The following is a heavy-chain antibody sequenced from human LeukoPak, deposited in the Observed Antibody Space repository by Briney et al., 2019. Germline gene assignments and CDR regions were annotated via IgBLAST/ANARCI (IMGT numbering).Heavy chain of an antibody. CDR1: GYTFASYY. CDR3: ARDGGPYCDGASCSFDY. V-gene: IGHV1-2*02. Sequence: ASVKVACKASGYTFASYYIHWVRQAPGQGLEWMGWIDPNSGDTHYTQKFQDRVTMTRDTSITTAYMQLTRLRSDDTAVFYCARDGGPYCDGASCSFDYWGQGTLVAVSS. D-gene: IGHD2-21*01. J-gene: IGHJ4*02. CDR2: IDPNSGDT.